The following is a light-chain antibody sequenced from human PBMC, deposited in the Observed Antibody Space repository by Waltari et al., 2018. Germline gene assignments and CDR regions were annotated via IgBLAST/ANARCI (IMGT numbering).Light chain of an antibody. CDR1: HSVSSSY. V-gene: IGKV3-20*01. CDR3: QQYGDSLFT. J-gene: IGKJ3*01. Sequence: VLTQSPGTLSLSPGERATLLCRASHSVSSSYLAWYQQKPGQPPRLLIYGASRRAAGIPDRFSGSGSGTDFTLTISGLEAEDFAVYYCQQYGDSLFTFGPGTKVDIK. CDR2: GAS.